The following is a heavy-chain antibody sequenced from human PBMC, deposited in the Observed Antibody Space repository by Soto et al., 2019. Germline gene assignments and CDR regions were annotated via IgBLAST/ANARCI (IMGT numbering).Heavy chain of an antibody. J-gene: IGHJ4*01. V-gene: IGHV1-69*13. CDR3: ARAFSSGYYSGPDY. CDR2: IIPIFGTA. D-gene: IGHD3-22*01. CDR1: GGTFSSYA. Sequence: SVKVSCEASGGTFSSYAISWVRQAPGQGLEWMGGIIPIFGTANYAQKFQGRVTITADESTSTAYMELSSLRSEDTAVYYCARAFSSGYYSGPDYWGHGPRVTVSS.